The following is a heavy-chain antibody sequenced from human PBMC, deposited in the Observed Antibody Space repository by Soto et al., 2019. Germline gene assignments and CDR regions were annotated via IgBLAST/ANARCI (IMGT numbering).Heavy chain of an antibody. D-gene: IGHD3-3*01. V-gene: IGHV3-30*18. CDR1: GFTFNSYG. CDR2: VSYDGSKT. CDR3: AKSPYPSGYYFDY. Sequence: PGGSLRLSCAASGFTFNSYGMHWVRQAPGKGLEWVAIVSYDGSKTHYADSVKGRFTISRDNSKNTLYLQMNSLRVEDTAVYYCAKSPYPSGYYFDYWGRGTLVTVSS. J-gene: IGHJ4*02.